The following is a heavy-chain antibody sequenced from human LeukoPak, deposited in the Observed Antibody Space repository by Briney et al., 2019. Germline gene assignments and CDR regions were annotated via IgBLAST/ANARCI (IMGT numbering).Heavy chain of an antibody. Sequence: SETLSLTCTVSGGSVSSGSYYWSWIRQPPGKGLEWIGCIYYSGSTNYNPSLKSRVTISVDTSKNQFSLKLSSVPAADTAVYYCARESGASPNWFDPWGQGTLVTVSS. V-gene: IGHV4-61*01. CDR2: IYYSGST. CDR1: GGSVSSGSYY. CDR3: ARESGASPNWFDP. J-gene: IGHJ5*02. D-gene: IGHD3-10*01.